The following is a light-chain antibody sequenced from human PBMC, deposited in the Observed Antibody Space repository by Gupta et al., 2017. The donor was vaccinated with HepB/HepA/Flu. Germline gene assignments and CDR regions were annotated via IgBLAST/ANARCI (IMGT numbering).Light chain of an antibody. V-gene: IGKV3-15*01. J-gene: IGKJ3*01. CDR2: GAS. Sequence: EIVMTQSPSTLSVSPGERATLSCRASQSVSSNLAWYQQKPGQAPRLLIYGASTRAPGIPARFSGSGSGTEFTLTISSLQSEDFAVYYCQQYNNWPPFTFGHGTKVDIK. CDR3: QQYNNWPPFT. CDR1: QSVSSN.